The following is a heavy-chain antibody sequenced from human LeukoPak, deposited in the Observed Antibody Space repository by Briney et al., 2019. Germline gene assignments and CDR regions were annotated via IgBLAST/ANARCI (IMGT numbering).Heavy chain of an antibody. Sequence: VQPGGSLRLSCAVSGITVSGNYMTWVRQAPGKGLDWVSAIYSGGSTYYADSVKGRFTISRDNSKNTPYLQMNSLRPEDTAVYYCASLGYWGQGTLVTVSS. V-gene: IGHV3-66*02. CDR2: IYSGGST. CDR3: ASLGY. CDR1: GITVSGNY. D-gene: IGHD3-16*01. J-gene: IGHJ4*02.